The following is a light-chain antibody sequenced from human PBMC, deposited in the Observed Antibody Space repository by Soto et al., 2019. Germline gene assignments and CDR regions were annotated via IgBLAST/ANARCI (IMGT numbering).Light chain of an antibody. Sequence: HSVLTQPASVSGSPGQSITISCTGTSSDVGGYNYVSWYQQHPGKAPKLMIYAVTDRPSGVSSRFSGSKSGNTASLTISGLQAGDEADYYCSSYTSSSTLFGTGTKVTVL. J-gene: IGLJ1*01. CDR3: SSYTSSSTL. CDR1: SSDVGGYNY. CDR2: AVT. V-gene: IGLV2-14*01.